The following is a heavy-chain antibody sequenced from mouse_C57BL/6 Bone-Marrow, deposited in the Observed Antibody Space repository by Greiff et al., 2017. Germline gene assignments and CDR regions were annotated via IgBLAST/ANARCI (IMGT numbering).Heavy chain of an antibody. V-gene: IGHV7-1*01. J-gene: IGHJ2*01. CDR2: SRNKANDYTT. CDR1: GFTFSDFY. Sequence: EVMLVESGGGLVQSGRSLRLSCATSGFTFSDFYMEWVRQAPGKGLEWIAASRNKANDYTTEYSASVKGRFIVSRDTSQSILYLQMNALRAEDTAIYYCARDADGGYLDYWGQGTTLTVSS. CDR3: ARDADGGYLDY.